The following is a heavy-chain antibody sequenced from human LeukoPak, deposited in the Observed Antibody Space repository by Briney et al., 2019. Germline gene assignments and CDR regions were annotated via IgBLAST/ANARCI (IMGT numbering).Heavy chain of an antibody. Sequence: HPGGSLRLSCAASGFTFSDYAMAWVRQAPGKGLEWVSAISGGGDTTYYPDSVKGRFTISRDNFKNMLYLHMNSLRAEDTALYYCARGACSSTSCSADYWGQGTLVTVSS. D-gene: IGHD2-2*01. CDR2: ISGGGDTT. V-gene: IGHV3-23*01. CDR1: GFTFSDYA. J-gene: IGHJ4*02. CDR3: ARGACSSTSCSADY.